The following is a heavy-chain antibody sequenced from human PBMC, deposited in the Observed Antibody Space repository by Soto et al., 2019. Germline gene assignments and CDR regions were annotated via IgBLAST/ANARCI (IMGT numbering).Heavy chain of an antibody. J-gene: IGHJ4*02. CDR3: AGDTYYYDSSGYAKFDY. CDR2: IIPIFGTA. Sequence: QVPLVQSGAEVKKPGSSVKVSCKASGGTFSSYAISWVRQAPGQGLEWMGGIIPIFGTANYAQKFQGRVTITADESTSTAYMELSSLRSEDTAVYYCAGDTYYYDSSGYAKFDYWGQGTLVTVSS. CDR1: GGTFSSYA. V-gene: IGHV1-69*01. D-gene: IGHD3-22*01.